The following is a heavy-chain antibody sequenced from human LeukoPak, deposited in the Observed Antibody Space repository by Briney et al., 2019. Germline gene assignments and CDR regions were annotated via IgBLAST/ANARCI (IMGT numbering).Heavy chain of an antibody. CDR2: IYSSGNT. J-gene: IGHJ6*03. CDR3: ASSPVDTAMGDIDSYMDV. V-gene: IGHV4-39*07. CDR1: GASISSSNYY. D-gene: IGHD5-18*01. Sequence: SETLSLTCAVSGASISSSNYYWGWVRQSPGKGLEWIGNIYSSGNTYFNASLNSRVTMYIDTSKNQFSLKLSSVTAADTAVYYCASSPVDTAMGDIDSYMDVWGKGTTVTISS.